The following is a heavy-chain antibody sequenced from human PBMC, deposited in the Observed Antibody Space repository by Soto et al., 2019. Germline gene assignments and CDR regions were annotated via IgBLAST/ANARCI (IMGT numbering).Heavy chain of an antibody. CDR2: MNPNSGNT. CDR1: GYTFTSYD. V-gene: IGHV1-8*01. Sequence: QVQLVQSGAEVKKPGASVKVSCKASGYTFTSYDINWVRQATGQGLEWMGWMNPNSGNTGYAQNFQGRVTMTRNTSISTAYMELSSLRSEDTAVYYCARVKSYDILTGYSTSFDPWGHGTLVTVSS. CDR3: ARVKSYDILTGYSTSFDP. J-gene: IGHJ5*02. D-gene: IGHD3-9*01.